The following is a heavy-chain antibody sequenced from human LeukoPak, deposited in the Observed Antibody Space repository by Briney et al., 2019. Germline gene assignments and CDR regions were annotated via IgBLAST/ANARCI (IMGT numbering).Heavy chain of an antibody. J-gene: IGHJ4*02. CDR2: ISWNSGSI. CDR1: GFTFDDYA. D-gene: IGHD5-24*01. Sequence: GGSLRLSCAASGFTFDDYAMHWVRQAPGKGLEWVSGISWNSGSIGYADSVKGRFTISRDNAKNSLYLQMNSLRAEDTAVYYCAREGDGYKEIDYWGQGTLVTVSS. CDR3: AREGDGYKEIDY. V-gene: IGHV3-9*01.